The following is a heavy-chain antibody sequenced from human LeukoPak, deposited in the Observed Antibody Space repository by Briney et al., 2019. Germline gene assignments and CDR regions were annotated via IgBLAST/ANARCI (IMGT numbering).Heavy chain of an antibody. Sequence: SETLSLTCTVSGGSISSSSYYWSWIRQPPGKGLEWIGEINHSGSTNYNPSLKSRVTISVDTSKNQFSLKLSSVTAADTAVYYCARHKLALNGSGSYVFDYWGQGTLVTVSS. CDR1: GGSISSSSYY. CDR3: ARHKLALNGSGSYVFDY. D-gene: IGHD3-10*01. V-gene: IGHV4-39*01. CDR2: INHSGST. J-gene: IGHJ4*02.